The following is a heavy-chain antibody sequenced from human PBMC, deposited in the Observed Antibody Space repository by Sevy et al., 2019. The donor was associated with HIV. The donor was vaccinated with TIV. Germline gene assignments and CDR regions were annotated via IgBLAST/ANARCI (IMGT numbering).Heavy chain of an antibody. V-gene: IGHV4-30-4*01. CDR2: IYYSGST. Sequence: SETLSLTCTVSGGSISSGDYYWSWIRQPPGKGLEWIGYIYYSGSTYYNPSLKSRVTISVDTSKNQFSLKLSSVTAADTAVYYCARDISGYDSSGYFDYLGQGTMVTVSS. D-gene: IGHD3-22*01. J-gene: IGHJ4*02. CDR1: GGSISSGDYY. CDR3: ARDISGYDSSGYFDY.